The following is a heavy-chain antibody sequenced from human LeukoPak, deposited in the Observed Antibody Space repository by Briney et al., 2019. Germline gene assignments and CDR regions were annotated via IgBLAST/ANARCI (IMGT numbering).Heavy chain of an antibody. CDR1: GGSFSSCY. V-gene: IGHV4-34*01. D-gene: IGHD2-15*01. CDR3: ATPASVRYCSGDTPHPYNRYYKDD. CDR2: INHSGST. J-gene: IGHJ6*03. Sequence: SQTLSLTCAVYGGSFSSCYWSWIRQPPGKGQEWIGEINHSGSTNYNPSLKSRVTISVATSKNQFSLKLSSVTAADTAVYDCATPASVRYCSGDTPHPYNRYYKDDWGKGTTVTVSS.